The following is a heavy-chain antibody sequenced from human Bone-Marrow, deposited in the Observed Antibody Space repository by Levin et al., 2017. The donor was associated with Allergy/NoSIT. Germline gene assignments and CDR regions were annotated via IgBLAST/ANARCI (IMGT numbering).Heavy chain of an antibody. J-gene: IGHJ6*03. CDR2: MHFSGSS. CDR3: SGLGPPPHYHYMDV. V-gene: IGHV4-59*08. CDR1: GGSISSYS. D-gene: IGHD7-27*01. Sequence: SETLSLTCTVSGGSISSYSWSWIRQPPGKGLEWIGYMHFSGSSNYNPSLKSRVTISVDTSKSQSSLQLSSVTAADTAVYSCSGLGPPPHYHYMDVWGKGTTVTVSS.